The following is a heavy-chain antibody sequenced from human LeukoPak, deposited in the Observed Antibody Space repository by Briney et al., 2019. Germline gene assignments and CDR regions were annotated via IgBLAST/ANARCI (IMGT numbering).Heavy chain of an antibody. V-gene: IGHV4-34*01. CDR1: GGSFSGYY. Sequence: PSETLSLTCAVYGGSFSGYYWSWIRQPPGKGLEWIGEINHSGSTNYNPSLKSRVTISVDTSKNQFSLKLSSVTAADTAVYYCARCQRVVATLNYYYYYYMDVWGKGTTVTVSS. J-gene: IGHJ6*03. CDR2: INHSGST. CDR3: ARCQRVVATLNYYYYYYMDV. D-gene: IGHD5-12*01.